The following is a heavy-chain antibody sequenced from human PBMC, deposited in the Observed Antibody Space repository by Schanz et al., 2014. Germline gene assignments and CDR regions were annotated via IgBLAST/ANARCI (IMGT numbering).Heavy chain of an antibody. Sequence: EVQLVESGGGLVQPGGSLRLSCAASGFSVSSNFMTWVRQAPGKGLEWVSLIYSGGDTNYAGSVKGRFTISRAGSKNTLYLQMNSLRAEDTAVYYCARKTDSSGTGDYWGQGTLVTVSS. CDR3: ARKTDSSGTGDY. J-gene: IGHJ4*02. D-gene: IGHD6-19*01. CDR1: GFSVSSNF. CDR2: IYSGGDT. V-gene: IGHV3-66*01.